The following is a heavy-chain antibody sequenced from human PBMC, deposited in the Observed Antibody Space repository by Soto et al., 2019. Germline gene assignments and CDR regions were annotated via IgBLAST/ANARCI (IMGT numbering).Heavy chain of an antibody. CDR3: AKDPPASYSSGWYNEYYYYYMDV. J-gene: IGHJ6*03. Sequence: GGSLRLSCAASGFTFSSYAMSWVRQAPGKGLEWVSAISGSGGSTYYADSVKGRFTISRDNSKNTLYLQMNSLRAEDTAVYYCAKDPPASYSSGWYNEYYYYYMDVWGKGTTVTVSS. CDR1: GFTFSSYA. V-gene: IGHV3-23*01. CDR2: ISGSGGST. D-gene: IGHD6-19*01.